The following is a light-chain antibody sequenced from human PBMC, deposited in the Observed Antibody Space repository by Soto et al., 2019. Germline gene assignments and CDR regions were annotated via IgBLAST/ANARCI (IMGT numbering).Light chain of an antibody. CDR2: AAT. Sequence: AIQMTQSPSSLSASVGDRVTITCRASQGIRNDLGWYQQKPGKAPKLLIYAATTLQSGVPSRFSGSGSGTDFTLTISSXQPEDFATYYCLQDYNYPLTFGGGTKVDTK. J-gene: IGKJ4*01. V-gene: IGKV1-6*01. CDR1: QGIRND. CDR3: LQDYNYPLT.